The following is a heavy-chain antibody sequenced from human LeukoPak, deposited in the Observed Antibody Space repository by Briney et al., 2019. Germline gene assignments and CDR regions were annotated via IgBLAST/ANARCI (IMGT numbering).Heavy chain of an antibody. V-gene: IGHV3-23*01. D-gene: IGHD2-2*01. J-gene: IGHJ4*01. Sequence: GGSLRLSCAASGFTFSSYNMNWVRQAPGKGLEWVSAISGSGGSTYYADSVKGRFTISRDNSKNTLYLQMNSLRAEDTAVYYCAKGTLDIVVVPAAPKVYYLDYWGQGTLVTVSS. CDR3: AKGTLDIVVVPAAPKVYYLDY. CDR2: ISGSGGST. CDR1: GFTFSSYN.